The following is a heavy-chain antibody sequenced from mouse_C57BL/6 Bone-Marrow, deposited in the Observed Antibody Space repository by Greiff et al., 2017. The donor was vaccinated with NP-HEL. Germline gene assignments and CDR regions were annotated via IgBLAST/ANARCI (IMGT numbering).Heavy chain of an antibody. D-gene: IGHD1-1*01. J-gene: IGHJ3*01. CDR3: ARGDYYGSSWFAY. CDR2: IYPRSGNT. Sequence: VKLMESGAELARPGASVKLSCKASGYTFTSYGISWVKQRTGQGLEWIGEIYPRSGNTYYNEKFKGKATLTADKSSSTAYMELRSLTSEDSAVYFCARGDYYGSSWFAYWGQGTLVTVSA. V-gene: IGHV1-81*01. CDR1: GYTFTSYG.